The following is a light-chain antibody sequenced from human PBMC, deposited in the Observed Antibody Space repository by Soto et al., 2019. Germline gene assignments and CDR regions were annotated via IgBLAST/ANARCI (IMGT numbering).Light chain of an antibody. Sequence: AIQLTQSPSSLSASVGDSVTITCRASQGISSALAWYQQTPGRAPKLLIYDASTLESGVPSRFSGSRSGTDFTLTVSSLQPEDFATYYCQHCDTYWAFGQGTKVEVE. J-gene: IGKJ1*01. CDR1: QGISSA. CDR2: DAS. V-gene: IGKV1-13*02. CDR3: QHCDTYWA.